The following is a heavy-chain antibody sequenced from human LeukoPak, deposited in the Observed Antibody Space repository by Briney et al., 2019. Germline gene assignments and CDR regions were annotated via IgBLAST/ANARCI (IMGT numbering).Heavy chain of an antibody. D-gene: IGHD3-22*01. CDR2: INPSGGST. CDR1: GYTFTSYY. CDR3: AREGQGLPYYCDSSGYYHPAPHYDY. J-gene: IGHJ4*02. Sequence: ASVRVSCKASGYTFTSYYMHWVRQAPGQGLEWMGIINPSGGSTSYAQKFQGRVTMTRDTSTSTVYMELSSLRSEDTAVYYCAREGQGLPYYCDSSGYYHPAPHYDYWGQGTLVTVSS. V-gene: IGHV1-46*01.